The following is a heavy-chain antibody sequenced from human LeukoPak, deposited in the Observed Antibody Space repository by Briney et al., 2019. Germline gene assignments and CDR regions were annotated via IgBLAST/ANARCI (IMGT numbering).Heavy chain of an antibody. Sequence: SETLSLTCAVYGGSFSGYYWSWIRQPPGKGLEWIGEINHSGSTNYNPSLKSRVTISVDTSKNQFSLKLSSVTAADTAVYYCARLYSSGWYQKGYNWFDPWGQGTLVTVSS. D-gene: IGHD6-19*01. CDR3: ARLYSSGWYQKGYNWFDP. CDR2: INHSGST. V-gene: IGHV4-34*01. CDR1: GGSFSGYY. J-gene: IGHJ5*02.